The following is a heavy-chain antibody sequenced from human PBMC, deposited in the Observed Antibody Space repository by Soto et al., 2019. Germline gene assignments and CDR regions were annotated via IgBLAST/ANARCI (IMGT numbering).Heavy chain of an antibody. J-gene: IGHJ6*04. CDR1: GYSFIDHW. D-gene: IGHD3-10*01. Sequence: PGESLKISCKVSGYSFIDHWIGWVRQMPGKGPEWMWIIFPHDSDTRYNPSFQGQVTISADMSTDTAFLQWSSLKASDTAIYYCTRHAPVVPMARAIDVCGKRTTGTVFS. CDR2: IFPHDSDT. CDR3: TRHAPVVPMARAIDV. V-gene: IGHV5-51*01.